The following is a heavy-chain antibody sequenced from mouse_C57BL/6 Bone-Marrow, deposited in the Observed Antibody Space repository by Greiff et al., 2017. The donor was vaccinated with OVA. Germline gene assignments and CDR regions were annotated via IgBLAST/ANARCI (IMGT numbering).Heavy chain of an antibody. Sequence: EVKLVESGGDLVKPGGSLKLSCAASGFTFSSYGMSWVRQTPDKRLEWVATISSGGSYTYYPDSVKGRFTISRDNAKNTLYLQMSSLKSEDTAMYYCARPIYYGYDEAYCGQGTLVTVSA. CDR2: ISSGGSYT. CDR1: GFTFSSYG. D-gene: IGHD2-2*01. J-gene: IGHJ3*01. CDR3: ARPIYYGYDEAY. V-gene: IGHV5-6*01.